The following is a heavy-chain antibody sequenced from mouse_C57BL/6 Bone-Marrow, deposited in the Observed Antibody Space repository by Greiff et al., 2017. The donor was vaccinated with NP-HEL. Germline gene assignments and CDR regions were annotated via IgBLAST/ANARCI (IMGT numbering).Heavy chain of an antibody. CDR3: ASSKVGGYYLDY. V-gene: IGHV5-2*01. J-gene: IGHJ2*01. Sequence: EVQLQESGGGLVQPGASLKLSCESNEYEFPSHDMSWVRQTPEKRLELVAAINSDGGSTYYPDTVERRATISRDNAKKTLYLQMSSLRSEDTALYYCASSKVGGYYLDYWGQGTTLTVSS. CDR1: EYEFPSHD. CDR2: INSDGGST. D-gene: IGHD1-1*02.